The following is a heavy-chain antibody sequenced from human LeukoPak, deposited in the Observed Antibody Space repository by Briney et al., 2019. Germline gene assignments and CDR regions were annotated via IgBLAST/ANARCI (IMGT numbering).Heavy chain of an antibody. J-gene: IGHJ3*02. V-gene: IGHV1-69*13. D-gene: IGHD2-2*02. CDR2: IIPIFGTA. CDR1: GGTFSSYA. Sequence: GASVKVSCKASGGTFSSYAISWVRQAPGQGLEWMGGIIPIFGTANYAQKFQGRVTITADESTSTAYMELSSLRSEDTAVYYCARDATFAVVPAAINAFDIWGQGTMVTVSS. CDR3: ARDATFAVVPAAINAFDI.